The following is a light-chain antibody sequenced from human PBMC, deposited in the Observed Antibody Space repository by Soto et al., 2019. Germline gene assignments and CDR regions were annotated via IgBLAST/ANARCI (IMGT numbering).Light chain of an antibody. CDR1: QSVSGN. J-gene: IGKJ4*01. V-gene: IGKV3-15*01. Sequence: EIVMTQSPATLSVSPGERATLSCRASQSVSGNLAWYQQKPGQAPRLLIHGASTRATGIPARLSGSGSVTEFTLTISSLQSEDFAVYYCQQYNNWPPLTVGGGTKVEIK. CDR3: QQYNNWPPLT. CDR2: GAS.